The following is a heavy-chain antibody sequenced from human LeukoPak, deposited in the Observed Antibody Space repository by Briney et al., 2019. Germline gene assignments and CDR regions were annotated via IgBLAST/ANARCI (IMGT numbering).Heavy chain of an antibody. CDR2: INPTSGGT. V-gene: IGHV1-2*02. CDR1: GYTFTAYY. D-gene: IGHD5-12*01. CDR3: ARSSALNSGYNTDYFDY. Sequence: ASVEVSCKASGYTFTAYYIHWVRQAPEQGLEWMGWINPTSGGTNYAQKLQGRVTMTRDTSISTAYMEVRRLRSDDTAVYYCARSSALNSGYNTDYFDYWGQGTLVTVSS. J-gene: IGHJ4*02.